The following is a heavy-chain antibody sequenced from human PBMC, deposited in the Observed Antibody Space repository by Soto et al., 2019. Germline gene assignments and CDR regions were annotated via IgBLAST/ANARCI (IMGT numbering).Heavy chain of an antibody. CDR3: ARARLDTPALEY. CDR2: MSYDGSDK. D-gene: IGHD2-2*01. J-gene: IGHJ4*02. Sequence: QVQLVESGGGVVRPGRSLRLSCAASGFSFRSYAMHWVRQPPGKGLEWVAVMSYDGSDKDYADSVKGRFTISRDNSKNPLYLQMSSLRAEDTAVYYCARARLDTPALEYWGQGTLVTVSS. V-gene: IGHV3-30-3*01. CDR1: GFSFRSYA.